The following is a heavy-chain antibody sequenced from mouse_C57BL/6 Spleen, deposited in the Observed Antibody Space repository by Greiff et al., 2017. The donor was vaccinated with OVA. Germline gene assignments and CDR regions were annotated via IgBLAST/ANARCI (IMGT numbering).Heavy chain of an antibody. V-gene: IGHV5-16*01. CDR3: ARGGGSYWDFDV. CDR1: GFTFSDYY. Sequence: EVKLVESEGGLVQPGSSMKLSCTASGFTFSDYYMAWVRQVPEKGLEWVANINYDGSSTYYLDSLKSRFIISRDNSKNILYLQMSSLKSEDTATYYCARGGGSYWDFDVWGTGTTVTVSS. J-gene: IGHJ1*03. CDR2: INYDGSST.